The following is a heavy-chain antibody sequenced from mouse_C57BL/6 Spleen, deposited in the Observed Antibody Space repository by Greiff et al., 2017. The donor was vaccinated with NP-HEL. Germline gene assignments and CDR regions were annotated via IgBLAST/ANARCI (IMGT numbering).Heavy chain of an antibody. V-gene: IGHV1-26*01. CDR1: GYTFTDYY. CDR2: INPNNGGT. Sequence: VQLQQSGPELVKPGASVKISCKASGYTFTDYYMNWVKQSHGKSLEWIGDINPNNGGTSYNQKFKGKATLTVDKSSSTAYMELRSLTSEDSAVYYCAMAHYGSSWFAYWGQGTLVTVSA. CDR3: AMAHYGSSWFAY. J-gene: IGHJ3*01. D-gene: IGHD1-1*01.